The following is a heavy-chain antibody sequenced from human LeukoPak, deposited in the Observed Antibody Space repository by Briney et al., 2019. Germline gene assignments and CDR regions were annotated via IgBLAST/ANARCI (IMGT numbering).Heavy chain of an antibody. CDR3: ARTGYCSGGSCYYSYYYYGMDV. V-gene: IGHV1-18*01. CDR1: GYTFTSYG. Sequence: ASVKVSCKASGYTFTSYGISWVRQAPGQGLEWMGWISAYNGNTNYAQKLQGRVTMTRNTSISTAYMELSSLRSEDTAVYYCARTGYCSGGSCYYSYYYYGMDVWGQGTTVTVSS. D-gene: IGHD2-15*01. J-gene: IGHJ6*02. CDR2: ISAYNGNT.